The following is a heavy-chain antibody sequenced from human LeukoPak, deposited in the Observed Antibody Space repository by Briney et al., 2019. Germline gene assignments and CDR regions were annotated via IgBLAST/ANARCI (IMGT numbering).Heavy chain of an antibody. D-gene: IGHD1-26*01. Sequence: SGTLSLTCTVSGYSISSGYYWGWIRQPPGKGLEWIGSIYHSGSTYYNPSLKSRVTISVDTSKNQFSLKLSSVTAADTAVYYCARAGSYYSFDYWGQGTLVTVSS. J-gene: IGHJ4*02. CDR3: ARAGSYYSFDY. V-gene: IGHV4-38-2*02. CDR2: IYHSGST. CDR1: GYSISSGYY.